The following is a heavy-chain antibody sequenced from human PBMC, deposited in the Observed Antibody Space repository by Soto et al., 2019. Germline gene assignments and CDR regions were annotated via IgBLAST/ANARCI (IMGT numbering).Heavy chain of an antibody. Sequence: EVQLLESGGGLVQPGGSLRLSCAASGFTFSSYAMSWVRQAPGKGLEWVLAISGSGGSTYYADSVKGRFTISRDNSKNTLYLQMNSLRAEDTAVYYCATLGGGDYASEWGQGTLVTVSS. CDR1: GFTFSSYA. D-gene: IGHD4-17*01. CDR3: ATLGGGDYASE. CDR2: ISGSGGST. V-gene: IGHV3-23*01. J-gene: IGHJ4*02.